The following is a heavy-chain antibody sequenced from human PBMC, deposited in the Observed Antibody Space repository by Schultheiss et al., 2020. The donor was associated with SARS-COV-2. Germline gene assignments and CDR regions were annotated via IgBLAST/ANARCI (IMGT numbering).Heavy chain of an antibody. Sequence: GGSLRLSCAASGFTFSSYGMHWVRQAPGKGLEWVAVIWYDGSNKYYADSVKGRFSISRDNSKNTLYLQMNSLRAEDTAVYYCARDLRGGLYGMDVWGQGTTVTVSS. J-gene: IGHJ6*02. CDR1: GFTFSSYG. V-gene: IGHV3-33*01. D-gene: IGHD3-10*01. CDR3: ARDLRGGLYGMDV. CDR2: IWYDGSNK.